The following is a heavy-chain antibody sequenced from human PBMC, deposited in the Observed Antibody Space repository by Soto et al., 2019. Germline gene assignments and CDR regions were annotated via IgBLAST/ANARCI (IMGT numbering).Heavy chain of an antibody. CDR3: ANHVTRKYCSGGSCYSA. Sequence: PSETLSLTCTVSGGSISSYYWSWIRQPPGKGLEWIGYIYYSGSTNYNPSLKSRVTISVDTSKNQFSLKLSSVTAADTAVYYCANHVTRKYCSGGSCYSAWGQGTLVTVSS. J-gene: IGHJ4*02. V-gene: IGHV4-59*08. CDR2: IYYSGST. CDR1: GGSISSYY. D-gene: IGHD2-15*01.